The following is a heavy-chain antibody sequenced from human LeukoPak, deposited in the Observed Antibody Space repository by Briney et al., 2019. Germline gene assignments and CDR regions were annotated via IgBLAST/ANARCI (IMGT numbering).Heavy chain of an antibody. D-gene: IGHD1-1*01. CDR1: GGSISSYY. J-gene: IGHJ4*02. CDR3: ARLTNIRHSFDY. Sequence: SETLSLTCTVSGGSISSYYWSWIRQPPGKGLEWIGYIYYSGSTNYNPSLKSRVTISVDTSKNQFSLKLSSVTAADTAVYYCARLTNIRHSFDYWGQGTLVTVSS. CDR2: IYYSGST. V-gene: IGHV4-59*01.